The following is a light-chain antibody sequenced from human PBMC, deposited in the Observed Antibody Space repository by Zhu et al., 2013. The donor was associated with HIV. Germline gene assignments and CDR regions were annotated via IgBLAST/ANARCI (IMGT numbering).Light chain of an antibody. Sequence: DIQMTQSPSSLSASVGETVTITCHTSQDISTFLNWLQQKPGKAPTLLIYGAFNLPLGVPSRFSGSGSGTNFTLTVSNLQPEDIATYYCQQYDNLPLTFGGGTRWRSN. CDR2: GAF. J-gene: IGKJ4*01. CDR1: QDISTF. CDR3: QQYDNLPLT. V-gene: IGKV1-33*01.